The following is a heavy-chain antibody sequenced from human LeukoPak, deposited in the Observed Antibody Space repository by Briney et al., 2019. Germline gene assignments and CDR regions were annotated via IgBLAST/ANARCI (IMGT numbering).Heavy chain of an antibody. V-gene: IGHV3-30*18. CDR1: GLTFSSYG. J-gene: IGHJ6*02. Sequence: GGSLRLSCAASGLTFSSYGMHWVRQAPGKGLEWVAVISYDGTNKYYADSVKGRFTVSRDNSKSTLYLQMNSLRAEDTAVYYCANDYGSGSRTYYYYGMDVWGQGTTVTVSS. D-gene: IGHD3-10*01. CDR2: ISYDGTNK. CDR3: ANDYGSGSRTYYYYGMDV.